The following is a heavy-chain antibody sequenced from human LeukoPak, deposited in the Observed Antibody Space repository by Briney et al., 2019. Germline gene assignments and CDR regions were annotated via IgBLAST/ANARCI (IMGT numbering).Heavy chain of an antibody. CDR2: IKQDGSEK. J-gene: IGHJ6*02. D-gene: IGHD5-24*01. CDR1: GFSFSNYW. CDR3: ARALGRLQPYYHYGLDV. V-gene: IGHV3-7*01. Sequence: GGSLRLSCAASGFSFSNYWMSWVRQAPGKGLEWVANIKQDGSEKYYVDSVKGRFTIPRDNAKNSLYLQMDSLRADDTAVYYCARALGRLQPYYHYGLDVWGQGTTVTVSS.